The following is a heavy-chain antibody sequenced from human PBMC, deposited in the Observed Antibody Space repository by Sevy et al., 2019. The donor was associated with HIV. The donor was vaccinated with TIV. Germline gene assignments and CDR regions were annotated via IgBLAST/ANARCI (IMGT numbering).Heavy chain of an antibody. CDR3: ARSLRASSSRYIFDY. Sequence: SETLSLTCAVSGGSISSGGYSWSWIRQPPGKGLEWIGYIYHSGSTYYNPSFKSRVTISVDRSKNQFSLKLSSVTAADTAVYYCARSLRASSSRYIFDYWGQGTLVSVSS. V-gene: IGHV4-30-2*01. CDR2: IYHSGST. CDR1: GGSISSGGYS. J-gene: IGHJ4*02. D-gene: IGHD6-13*01.